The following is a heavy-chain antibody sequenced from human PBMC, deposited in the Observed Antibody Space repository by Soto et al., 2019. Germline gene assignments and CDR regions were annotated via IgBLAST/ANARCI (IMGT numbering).Heavy chain of an antibody. D-gene: IGHD6-13*01. CDR2: ISSNGITI. V-gene: IGHV3-48*03. CDR1: DFTFSGYE. Sequence: GGSLRLSCVASDFTFSGYEMNWVRQAPGKGLEWVSYISSNGITIYYTDSVKGRFTISRDNGKKSLYLQMNSLRAEDTAIYYCVRFGGAAAGPGDYWGQGTRVTVSS. J-gene: IGHJ4*02. CDR3: VRFGGAAAGPGDY.